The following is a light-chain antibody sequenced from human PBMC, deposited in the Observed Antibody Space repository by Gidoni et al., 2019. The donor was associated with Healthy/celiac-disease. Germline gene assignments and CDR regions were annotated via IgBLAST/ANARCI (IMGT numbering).Light chain of an antibody. J-gene: IGKJ4*01. CDR3: QQYGSSPLT. Sequence: EICLTQFPGTLSLSPGERATLSCRASQSVSSSYLAWYQQKPGQAPRLLIYGASSRATGIPDRFSGSGSGTDFTLTISRLEPEDFAVYYCQQYGSSPLTFXGXTKVEIK. CDR1: QSVSSSY. V-gene: IGKV3-20*01. CDR2: GAS.